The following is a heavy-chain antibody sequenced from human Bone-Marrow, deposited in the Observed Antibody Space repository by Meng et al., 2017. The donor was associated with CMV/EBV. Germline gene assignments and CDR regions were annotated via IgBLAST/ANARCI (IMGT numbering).Heavy chain of an antibody. J-gene: IGHJ6*01. V-gene: IGHV3-30-3*01. D-gene: IGHD2-15*01. CDR2: ISYDGSNK. CDR1: GFTFSSYA. CDR3: ARLGDCSGGRCYYYYYYGMDV. Sequence: GGSLRLSCAASGFTFSSYAMHWVRQAPGKGLEWVAVISYDGSNKYYADSVKGRFTISRDNSKNTLYLQMNSLRAEDTAVYYCARLGDCSGGRCYYYYYYGMDVWGQGATVTVSS.